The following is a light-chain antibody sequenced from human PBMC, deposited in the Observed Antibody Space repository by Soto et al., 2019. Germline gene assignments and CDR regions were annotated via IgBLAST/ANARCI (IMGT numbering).Light chain of an antibody. Sequence: EIGLTQSPVTLSLSPGERATLSCRASQSVSSSLAWYQQKPGQAPRLLIYDASNRAAGIPARFSGSGSGTDFTLTISILESEDFAVYYCQQRGDWPQTFGGGTKVEVK. V-gene: IGKV3-11*01. CDR2: DAS. CDR3: QQRGDWPQT. CDR1: QSVSSS. J-gene: IGKJ4*01.